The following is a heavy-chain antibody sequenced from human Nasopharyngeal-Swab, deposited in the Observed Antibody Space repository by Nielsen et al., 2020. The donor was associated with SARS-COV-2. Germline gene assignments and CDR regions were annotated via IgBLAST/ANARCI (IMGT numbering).Heavy chain of an antibody. Sequence: ASVKVSCKASGGTFSSYAISWVRQAPGQGLEWMGIINPSGGSTSYAQKFQGRVTMTRDTSTSTVYMELSSLRSEDTAVYYCAARGSCSSTSCYADYWGQGTLVTVSS. J-gene: IGHJ4*02. V-gene: IGHV1-46*01. CDR1: GGTFSSYA. D-gene: IGHD2-2*01. CDR3: AARGSCSSTSCYADY. CDR2: INPSGGST.